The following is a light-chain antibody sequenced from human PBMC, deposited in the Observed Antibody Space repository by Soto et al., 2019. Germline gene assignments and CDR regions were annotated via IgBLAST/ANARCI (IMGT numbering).Light chain of an antibody. CDR2: GAS. V-gene: IGKV3-20*01. Sequence: EIVLTQSPGTLSLSPGERATLSCRASQSVSSSSLAWYQQKPGQAPRLLIYGASSRATGIPDRFSGSGSGTDFTLTISREKPEDFAVYYCRQNGRWGYPLGKGTRLE. CDR1: QSVSSSS. J-gene: IGKJ2*01. CDR3: RQNGRWGYP.